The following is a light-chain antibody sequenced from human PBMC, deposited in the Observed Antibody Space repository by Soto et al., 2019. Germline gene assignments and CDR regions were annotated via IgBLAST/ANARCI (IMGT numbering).Light chain of an antibody. Sequence: DIQMTQSPSSLSASVGDRVTITCRASQGISNYLAWYQQKPGKVPKLLIYAASTLQSGVPSRFSGSGSGTDFTLTISSLQPEDVATYYCQKYNGALTFGQGTRLEIK. CDR2: AAS. V-gene: IGKV1-27*01. J-gene: IGKJ5*01. CDR1: QGISNY. CDR3: QKYNGALT.